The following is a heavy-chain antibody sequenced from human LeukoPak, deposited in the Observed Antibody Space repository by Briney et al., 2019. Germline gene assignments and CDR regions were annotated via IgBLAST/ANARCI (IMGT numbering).Heavy chain of an antibody. CDR1: GGSISSSSYY. CDR2: IYYSGST. D-gene: IGHD1/OR15-1a*01. J-gene: IGHJ6*03. V-gene: IGHV4-39*01. Sequence: RASETLSLTCTVSGGSISSSSYYWGWIRQPPGKGLEWIGSIYYSGSTYYNPSLKSRVTISVHTSTNQFSLKLTSVTAADTAVYYCALNNYYYYYMDVWGKGTTVTVS. CDR3: ALNNYYYYYMDV.